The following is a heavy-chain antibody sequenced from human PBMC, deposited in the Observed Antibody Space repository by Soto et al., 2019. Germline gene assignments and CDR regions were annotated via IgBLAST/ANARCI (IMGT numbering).Heavy chain of an antibody. CDR3: ARGDVVVPAASYYFDY. Sequence: SETLSLTCAVYGGSFSGYYWSWIRQPPGKGLEWIGEINHSGSTNYNPSLKSRVTISVDTSKNQFSLKLSSVTAADTAVYYCARGDVVVPAASYYFDYWGQGTLVTVSS. V-gene: IGHV4-34*01. D-gene: IGHD2-2*01. J-gene: IGHJ4*02. CDR1: GGSFSGYY. CDR2: INHSGST.